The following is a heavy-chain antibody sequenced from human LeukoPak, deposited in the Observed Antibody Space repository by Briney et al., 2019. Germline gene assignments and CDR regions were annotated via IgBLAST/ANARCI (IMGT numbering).Heavy chain of an antibody. V-gene: IGHV3-53*01. D-gene: IGHD5-18*01. CDR1: GFTVSSNY. J-gene: IGHJ4*02. CDR2: IYSGGST. Sequence: GGSLILSCAASGFTVSSNYMSWVRQAPGKGLEWVSVIYSGGSTYYADSVKGRFTISRDNSKNTLYLQMNSLRAEDTAVYYCARDRGYSYGYDYWGQGTLVTVSS. CDR3: ARDRGYSYGYDY.